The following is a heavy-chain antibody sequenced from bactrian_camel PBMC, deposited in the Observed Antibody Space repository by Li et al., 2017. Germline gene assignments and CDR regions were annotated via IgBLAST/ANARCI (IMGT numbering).Heavy chain of an antibody. V-gene: IGHV3S54*01. J-gene: IGHJ4*01. CDR1: GFIFSMCA. CDR2: IHTQRGDT. CDR3: AAKKGGGCGGRWFAQEEYTY. D-gene: IGHD6*01. Sequence: VQLVESGGGSVQAGGSLKLSCAASGFIFSMCAMGWFRQAPGRERGAVGGIHTQRGDTSYADSVQGRFAISRDRRKNMVYLQMNPLNPEDTAMYYCAAKKGGGCGGRWFAQEEYTYWGQGTQVTVS.